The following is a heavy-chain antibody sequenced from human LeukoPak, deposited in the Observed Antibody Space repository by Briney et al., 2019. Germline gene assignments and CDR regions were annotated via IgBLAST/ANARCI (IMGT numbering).Heavy chain of an antibody. Sequence: GGSLRLSCAASGFTFKFYSMNWVRQAPGRGLEWVSSISSSSNYIYYADSVKGRFTISRDNAKNSLYLQMNSLRAEDTAVYYCARDWELLGGYFDYWGQGTLVTVSS. CDR3: ARDWELLGGYFDY. CDR2: ISSSSNYI. J-gene: IGHJ4*02. V-gene: IGHV3-21*06. CDR1: GFTFKFYS. D-gene: IGHD1-26*01.